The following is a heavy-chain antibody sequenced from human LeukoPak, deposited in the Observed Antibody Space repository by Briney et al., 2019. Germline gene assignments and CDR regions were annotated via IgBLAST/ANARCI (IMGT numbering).Heavy chain of an antibody. J-gene: IGHJ3*02. CDR3: ARDISSGYYDAFDI. CDR2: IYSGGST. CDR1: GFIFSSYG. Sequence: GGSLRLSCAASGFIFSSYGMHWVRQAPGKGLEWVSIIYSGGSTYYADSVKGRFTISRDNSKNTLYLQMNSLRAEDTAVYYCARDISSGYYDAFDIWGQGTMVTVSS. D-gene: IGHD3-22*01. V-gene: IGHV3-66*01.